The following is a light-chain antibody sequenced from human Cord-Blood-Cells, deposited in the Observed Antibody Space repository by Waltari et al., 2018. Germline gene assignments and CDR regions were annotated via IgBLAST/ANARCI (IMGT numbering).Light chain of an antibody. CDR1: SSHVGSYNL. CDR3: CSYAGSSTYVV. Sequence: QSALTQPASVSGSPGQSITISCTGTSSHVGSYNLVSCYQQHPGKASNLMIYEVSKRPSGVSNRFSGSKSGNTASLTISGLQAEDEADYYCCSYAGSSTYVVFGGGTKLTVL. V-gene: IGLV2-23*02. J-gene: IGLJ2*01. CDR2: EVS.